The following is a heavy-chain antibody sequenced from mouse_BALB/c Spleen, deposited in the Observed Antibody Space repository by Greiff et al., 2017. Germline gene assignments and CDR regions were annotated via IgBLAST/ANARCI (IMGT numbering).Heavy chain of an antibody. CDR3: AAYYDDFDY. V-gene: IGHV1S81*02. CDR1: GYTFTSYW. D-gene: IGHD2-4*01. Sequence: QDQLQQPGAELVKPGASVKLSCKASGYTFTSYWMHWVKQRPGQGLEWIGEINPSNGRTNYNEKFKSKATLTVDKSSSTAYMQLSSLTSEDSAVYYCAAYYDDFDYWGQGTTLTVSS. J-gene: IGHJ2*01. CDR2: INPSNGRT.